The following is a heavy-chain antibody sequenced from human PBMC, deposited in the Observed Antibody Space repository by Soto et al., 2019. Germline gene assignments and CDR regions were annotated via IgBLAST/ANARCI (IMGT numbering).Heavy chain of an antibody. J-gene: IGHJ2*01. CDR2: VSADGQTT. Sequence: EVHLLESGGGLVQPGGSLRLSCAASGFSFSNYDMTWVRQAPGKGLEWVSSVSADGQTTYYAESVRGRFTICRDSSKGKLYLQMDNLRADDTAVYYCAKEASVPSLGEFWYFDLWGRGTHVTVSS. V-gene: IGHV3-23*01. D-gene: IGHD3-10*01. CDR3: AKEASVPSLGEFWYFDL. CDR1: GFSFSNYD.